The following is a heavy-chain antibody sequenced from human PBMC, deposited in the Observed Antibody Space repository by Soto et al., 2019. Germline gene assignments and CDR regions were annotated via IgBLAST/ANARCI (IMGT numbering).Heavy chain of an antibody. D-gene: IGHD2-15*01. CDR1: GGTFSSYA. Sequence: QVQLVQSGAEVKKPGSSVKVSCKASGGTFSSYAVSWVRQAPGQGLDWMGGIIPIFGTVIYAQQFQGRVTIIADESTKTAYMELRSLRFEDTAVYYCARDSHPPALSGDIMRWDVWGQGTTVTVSS. J-gene: IGHJ6*02. CDR2: IIPIFGTV. CDR3: ARDSHPPALSGDIMRWDV. V-gene: IGHV1-69*01.